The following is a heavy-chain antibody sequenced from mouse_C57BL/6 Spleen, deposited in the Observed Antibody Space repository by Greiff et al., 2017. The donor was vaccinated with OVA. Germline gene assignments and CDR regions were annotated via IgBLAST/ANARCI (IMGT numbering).Heavy chain of an antibody. J-gene: IGHJ2*01. CDR3: AREKPRTEDYFDD. Sequence: VQLQQPGAELVKPGASVKLSCKASGYTFTSYWMHWVKQRPGRGLEWIGRIDPNSGGTKDNEKFKSKATLTVDKPSSTAYMQLSSLTSEDSAVYYCAREKPRTEDYFDDWGQGTTLTVSS. CDR1: GYTFTSYW. CDR2: IDPNSGGT. V-gene: IGHV1-72*01.